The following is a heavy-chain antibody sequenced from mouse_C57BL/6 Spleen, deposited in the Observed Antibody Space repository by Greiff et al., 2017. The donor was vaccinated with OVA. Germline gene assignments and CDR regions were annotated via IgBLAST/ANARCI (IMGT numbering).Heavy chain of an antibody. J-gene: IGHJ4*01. CDR2: ILPGSGST. CDR1: GYTFTGYW. CDR3: ARSRGFITTGVARAMDY. Sequence: QVQLQQSGAELMKPGASVKLSCKATGYTFTGYWIEWVKQRPGHGLEWIGEILPGSGSTNYNEKFKGKATFTADTSSNTAYMQLSSLTTEDSAIYYCARSRGFITTGVARAMDYWGQGTSVTVSS. V-gene: IGHV1-9*01. D-gene: IGHD1-1*01.